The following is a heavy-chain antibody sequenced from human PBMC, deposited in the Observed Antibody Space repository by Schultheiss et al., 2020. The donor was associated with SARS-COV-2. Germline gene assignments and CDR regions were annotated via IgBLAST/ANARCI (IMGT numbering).Heavy chain of an antibody. CDR2: IKGDGSEK. CDR1: GGSISRGG. D-gene: IGHD3-16*01. Sequence: GESLKISCVVSGGSISRGGNSWSWIRQPPGKGLEWVACIKGDGSEKHYVDSVRGRFTISRDNAKNSVHLEMNSLRVEDTAVYYCANVGDYGYLWGTYGEDGYWGQGARVTVSS. J-gene: IGHJ4*02. V-gene: IGHV3-7*01. CDR3: ANVGDYGYLWGTYGEDGY.